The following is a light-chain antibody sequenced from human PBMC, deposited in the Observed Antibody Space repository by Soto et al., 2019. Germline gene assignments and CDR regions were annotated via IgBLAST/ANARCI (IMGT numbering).Light chain of an antibody. V-gene: IGKV3-15*01. CDR3: QQLNSYPIT. Sequence: LLTQSPATLSVSPREPATLSCIVHQRISSNKLAWYQQKPGQAPRLLLFGVSNRATGIPARFSGSGSGTDFTLTISSLQPEDFAIYYCQQLNSYPITFGQGTRLEIK. CDR2: GVS. CDR1: QRISSN. J-gene: IGKJ5*01.